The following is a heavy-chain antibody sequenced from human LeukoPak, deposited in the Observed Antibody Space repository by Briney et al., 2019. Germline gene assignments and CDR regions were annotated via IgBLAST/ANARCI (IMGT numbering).Heavy chain of an antibody. V-gene: IGHV3-66*01. J-gene: IGHJ6*04. Sequence: GGSLRLFCAASGFTVSSNYMSWVRQPPGKGLEWVSVIYSGGSTYYADSVKGRFTISRDNSKNTLYLQMNSLRSEDTAVYYCARVFGIVVVPSALDVWGKGTTVTISS. CDR1: GFTVSSNY. CDR2: IYSGGST. D-gene: IGHD2-2*01. CDR3: ARVFGIVVVPSALDV.